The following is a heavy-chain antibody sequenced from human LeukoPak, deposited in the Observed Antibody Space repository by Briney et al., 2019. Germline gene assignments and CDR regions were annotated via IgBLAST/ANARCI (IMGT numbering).Heavy chain of an antibody. Sequence: GGSLRLSCAASGFTFSSYSMNWVRQAPGKGLEWVSYISSSSSTIYYADSVKGRFTISRDNAKNSLYLQMNSLRAEDTAVYYCARLGYCSSTSCRGPSFDYWAREPWSPSPQ. CDR2: ISSSSSTI. CDR1: GFTFSSYS. J-gene: IGHJ4*02. V-gene: IGHV3-48*01. CDR3: ARLGYCSSTSCRGPSFDY. D-gene: IGHD2-2*01.